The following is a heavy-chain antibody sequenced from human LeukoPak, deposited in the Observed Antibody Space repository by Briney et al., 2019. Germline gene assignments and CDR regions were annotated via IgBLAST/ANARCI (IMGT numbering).Heavy chain of an antibody. CDR3: ARHDFYY. J-gene: IGHJ4*02. CDR2: IYYNGIT. Sequence: SETLSLTCAVSGGSIKLYYWSWVRQPPGKGLEWIRYIYYNGITTYASALKGRLTISVDTSKNQFSLRLTSVTASDTAVYYCARHDFYYWGQGSLVTASS. V-gene: IGHV4-59*08. CDR1: GGSIKLYY.